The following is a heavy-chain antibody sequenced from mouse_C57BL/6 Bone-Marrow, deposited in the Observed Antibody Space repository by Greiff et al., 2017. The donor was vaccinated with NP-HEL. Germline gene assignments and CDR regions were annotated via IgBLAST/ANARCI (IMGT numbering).Heavy chain of an antibody. CDR3: ARSGTTVPSLYAMDY. D-gene: IGHD1-1*01. CDR2: INPSSGYT. V-gene: IGHV1-4*01. J-gene: IGHJ4*01. Sequence: QVQLQQSGAELARPGASVKMSCKASGYTFTSYTMHWVKQRPGQGLEWIGYINPSSGYTKYIQKFKDKATLTADKSSSTAYMQLSSLTSEDSAVYYCARSGTTVPSLYAMDYWGQGTSVTVSS. CDR1: GYTFTSYT.